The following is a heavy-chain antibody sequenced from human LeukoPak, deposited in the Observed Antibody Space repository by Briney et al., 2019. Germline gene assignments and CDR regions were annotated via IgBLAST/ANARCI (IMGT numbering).Heavy chain of an antibody. V-gene: IGHV4-59*12. J-gene: IGHJ5*02. Sequence: SETLSLTCTVSGGSINSYYWSWIRQPPGKGLEWIGYIHYSGSTNYNPSLKSRVTISVDRSKNQFSLKLSSVTAADTAVYYCAREVRINYYGPGSYYKTNWFDPWGQGTLVTVSS. CDR3: AREVRINYYGPGSYYKTNWFDP. D-gene: IGHD3-10*01. CDR1: GGSINSYY. CDR2: IHYSGST.